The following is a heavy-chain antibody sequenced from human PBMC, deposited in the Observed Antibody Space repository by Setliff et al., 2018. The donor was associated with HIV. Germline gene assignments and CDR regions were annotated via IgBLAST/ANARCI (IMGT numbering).Heavy chain of an antibody. J-gene: IGHJ6*03. Sequence: GSLRLSCAASGFSFSRYGIHWVRQAPGKGLEWVAVIWDDGSYEYYADSVKGRFTIFRDNSKNTLYLQMNSLRAEDTAVYYCARDRVELFWDGELKYMDVWGKGTTVTVSS. CDR1: GFSFSRYG. V-gene: IGHV3-33*01. CDR3: ARDRVELFWDGELKYMDV. CDR2: IWDDGSYE. D-gene: IGHD3-10*01.